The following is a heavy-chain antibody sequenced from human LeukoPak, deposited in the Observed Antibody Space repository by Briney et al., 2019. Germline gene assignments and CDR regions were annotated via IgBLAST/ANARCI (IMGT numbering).Heavy chain of an antibody. V-gene: IGHV1-8*01. CDR2: MNPNSGNT. D-gene: IGHD4-17*01. Sequence: GASVKVSCKASVYTFTSYDINWVRQATGQGLEWMGWMNPNSGNTGYAQKFQGRVTMTRNTSISTAYMELSSLRSEDTAVYYCARILPHYGDYETYYFDYWGQGTLVTVSS. J-gene: IGHJ4*02. CDR3: ARILPHYGDYETYYFDY. CDR1: VYTFTSYD.